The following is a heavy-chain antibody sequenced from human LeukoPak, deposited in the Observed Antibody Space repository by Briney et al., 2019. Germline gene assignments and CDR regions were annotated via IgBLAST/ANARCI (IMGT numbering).Heavy chain of an antibody. V-gene: IGHV3-30-3*01. Sequence: GGSLRLSCAASGFTFSSNAIHWVRQAPGKGLEWVAEISYDGGNTYYADSVKGRFTISRDNSKNTLYLQMNSLRAEDTAVYYCAKEGTGIHFDYWGQGTLVTASS. CDR2: ISYDGGNT. CDR3: AKEGTGIHFDY. CDR1: GFTFSSNA. D-gene: IGHD1-1*01. J-gene: IGHJ4*02.